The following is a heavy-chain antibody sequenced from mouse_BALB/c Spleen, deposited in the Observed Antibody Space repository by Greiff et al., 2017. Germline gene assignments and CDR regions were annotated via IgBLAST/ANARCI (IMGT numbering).Heavy chain of an antibody. CDR3: ARTHDYGSSYGYAMDY. Sequence: EVKLMESGPGLVKPSQSLSLTCTVTGYSITSDYAWNWIRQFPGNKLEWMGYISYSGSTSYNPSLKSRISITRDTSKNQFFLQLNSVTTEDTATYYCARTHDYGSSYGYAMDYWGQGTSVTVSS. D-gene: IGHD1-1*01. J-gene: IGHJ4*01. V-gene: IGHV3-2*02. CDR2: ISYSGST. CDR1: GYSITSDYA.